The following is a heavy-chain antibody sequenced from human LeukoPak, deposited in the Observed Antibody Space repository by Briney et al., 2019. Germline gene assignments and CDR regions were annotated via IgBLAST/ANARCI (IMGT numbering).Heavy chain of an antibody. CDR1: GFTFSSYA. Sequence: GGSLRLSCAASGFTFSSYAMSWVRQAPGKGLEWVSAISGSGGSTYYADSVKGRFTISRDNSKNTLYLQMNSLRAEDTAVYYCAKGAALWKAGVPDAFDIWGQGAMVTVSS. V-gene: IGHV3-23*01. D-gene: IGHD3-3*01. CDR3: AKGAALWKAGVPDAFDI. CDR2: ISGSGGST. J-gene: IGHJ3*02.